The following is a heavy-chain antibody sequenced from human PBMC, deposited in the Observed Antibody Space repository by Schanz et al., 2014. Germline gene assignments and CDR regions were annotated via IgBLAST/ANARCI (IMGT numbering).Heavy chain of an antibody. CDR2: INPTTGNP. J-gene: IGHJ6*02. Sequence: QVQLVQSGAEVKKPGASLKVSCKASGYNFTTYGISWVGQAPGQGLEWMGWINPTTGNPGYAQGFTGRFVFSFDTSVSTAYLQISGLKAEDTAVYYCARARYGLDVWGQGTTVTVSS. CDR3: ARARYGLDV. CDR1: GYNFTTYG. V-gene: IGHV7-4-1*02.